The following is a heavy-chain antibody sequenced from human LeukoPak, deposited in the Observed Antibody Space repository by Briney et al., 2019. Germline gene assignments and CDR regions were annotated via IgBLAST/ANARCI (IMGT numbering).Heavy chain of an antibody. CDR1: GYTFTGYY. CDR3: AGHHYYDSSGFDY. Sequence: ASVKVSCKASGYTFTGYYMHWVRQAPGQGLEWMGWTNPNSGGTNYAQKFQGRVTMTRDTSISTAYMELSRLRSDDAAVYYCAGHHYYDSSGFDYWGQGTLVTVSS. D-gene: IGHD3-22*01. V-gene: IGHV1-2*02. CDR2: TNPNSGGT. J-gene: IGHJ4*02.